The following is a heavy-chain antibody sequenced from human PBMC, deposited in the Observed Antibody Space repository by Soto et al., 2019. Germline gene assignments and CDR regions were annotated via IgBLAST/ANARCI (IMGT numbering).Heavy chain of an antibody. D-gene: IGHD3-16*01. J-gene: IGHJ4*02. CDR2: ISGSGGRS. V-gene: IGHV3-23*01. CDR1: GFTFSNYA. Sequence: PGGSLRLSCAASGFTFSNYAMTWVRQGPGKGLEWVSGISGSGGRSYYADSVKGRFTISRDNSKSTLYLKMNSLRAEDTAVYYCAKAYFVWSSEQPYYFDYWGQGTLVTAPQ. CDR3: AKAYFVWSSEQPYYFDY.